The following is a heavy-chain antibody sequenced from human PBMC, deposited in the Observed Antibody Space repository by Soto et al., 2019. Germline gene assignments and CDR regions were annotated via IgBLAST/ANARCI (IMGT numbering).Heavy chain of an antibody. J-gene: IGHJ4*02. V-gene: IGHV3-33*01. CDR3: ARGSAGSESVVVVPAIDFYSFDT. CDR2: IWYDGDKK. D-gene: IGHD2-15*01. CDR1: GFTLSSYG. Sequence: QVQLVESGGGVVQPGRSLRLSCAASGFTLSSYGMPWVRQAPGKGLEGVAVIWYDGDKKYYADSVKVRFTISRDESKNTVYLHMSSLRGEDTGVYYCARGSAGSESVVVVPAIDFYSFDTWGQGTLVSVSS.